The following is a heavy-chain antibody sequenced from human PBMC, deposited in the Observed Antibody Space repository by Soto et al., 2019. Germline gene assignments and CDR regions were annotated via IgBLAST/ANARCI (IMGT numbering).Heavy chain of an antibody. CDR1: GFTFSSAG. Sequence: GGSLRLSCAASGFTFSSAGMTWVRQAPGKGLEWVAIIKPDGSATDYVDSVKGRFAISRDNGENSLYLQMNSLTVEDTAMYYCARDSHYATYDFWGQGTLVTVSS. CDR3: ARDSHYATYDF. V-gene: IGHV3-7*01. D-gene: IGHD4-4*01. CDR2: IKPDGSAT. J-gene: IGHJ4*02.